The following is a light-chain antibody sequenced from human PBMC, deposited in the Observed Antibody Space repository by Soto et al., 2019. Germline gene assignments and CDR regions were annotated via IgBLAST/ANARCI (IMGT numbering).Light chain of an antibody. Sequence: DIPMTQSPSTLSASVGDRVTITCRASQSISSWLAWYQQKPGKAPKLLIYKASTLESGVPSRISGSGSGTEFSLTISSLQPDDFATYYCQEYDDYYTFGQGTKVEIK. CDR1: QSISSW. V-gene: IGKV1-5*03. CDR3: QEYDDYYT. J-gene: IGKJ2*01. CDR2: KAS.